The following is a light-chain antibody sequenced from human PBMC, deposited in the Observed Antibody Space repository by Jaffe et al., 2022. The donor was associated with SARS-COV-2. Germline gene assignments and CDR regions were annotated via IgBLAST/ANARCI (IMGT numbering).Light chain of an antibody. CDR1: QSVSSSY. J-gene: IGKJ4*01. Sequence: EIVLTQSPGTLSLSPGERATLSCRASQSVSSSYFAWYQQKPGQAPRLLIYGASNRATGIPDRFSGTGSGTDFTLTISRLEPEDFAVYYCQQYGSSPLTFGGGTKVEIK. CDR3: QQYGSSPLT. V-gene: IGKV3-20*01. CDR2: GAS.